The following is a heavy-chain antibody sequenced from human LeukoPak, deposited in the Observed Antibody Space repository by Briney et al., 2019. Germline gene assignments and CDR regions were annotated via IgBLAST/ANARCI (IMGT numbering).Heavy chain of an antibody. CDR2: IYHSGST. V-gene: IGHV4-30-2*01. J-gene: IGHJ4*02. CDR3: ARAYYDILTGYYRSLDY. D-gene: IGHD3-9*01. CDR1: GGSISSGGYS. Sequence: SETLSLTCAVSGGSISSGGYSWSWIRQPPGKGLEWIGYIYHSGSTYYNPSLKSRVTISVDRSKNQFSLKLSSVTAADTAVYYCARAYYDILTGYYRSLDYWGQGTLVTVSS.